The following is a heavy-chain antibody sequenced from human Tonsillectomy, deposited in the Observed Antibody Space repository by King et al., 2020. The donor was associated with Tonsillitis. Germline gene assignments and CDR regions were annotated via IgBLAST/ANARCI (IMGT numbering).Heavy chain of an antibody. CDR3: AAAADITYYFDY. J-gene: IGHJ4*02. D-gene: IGHD6-13*01. V-gene: IGHV4-38-2*02. CDR2: IYESGST. Sequence: VQLQESGPGLVKPSETLSLTCTVSAYSISSGYYWGWIRQPPGKGLEWIGSIYESGSTYYNPSLKSRVTISIDTSKNQFSLRLSSVTAADPAVYYCAAAADITYYFDYWGQGTLVTVSS. CDR1: AYSISSGYY.